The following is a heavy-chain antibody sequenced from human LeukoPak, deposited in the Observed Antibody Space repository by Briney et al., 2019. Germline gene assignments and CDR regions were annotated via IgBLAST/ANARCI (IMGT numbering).Heavy chain of an antibody. CDR1: GGSISSYY. Sequence: PSETLSLTCTVSGGSISSYYWSWIRQPPGKGLEWIGYIYYSGSTNYNPSLKSRVTISVDTSKNQFSLKLSSVTAADTAVYYCAKAGYSGSYSIMYYFDYWGQGTLVTVSS. CDR3: AKAGYSGSYSIMYYFDY. CDR2: IYYSGST. D-gene: IGHD1-26*01. V-gene: IGHV4-59*01. J-gene: IGHJ4*02.